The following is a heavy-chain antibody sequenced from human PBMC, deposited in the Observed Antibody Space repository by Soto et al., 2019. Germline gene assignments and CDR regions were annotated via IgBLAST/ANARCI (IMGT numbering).Heavy chain of an antibody. Sequence: WGSLLLGCASSGFTFNRYAMNWVRQAAGKGLEWVSGISGSGATTYYADSVKGRFTISRDNSKNTLYLQMNSLGAGDTAVYYCAKDPEVVVTAPDYWGLGTMVTVSS. J-gene: IGHJ4*02. V-gene: IGHV3-23*01. CDR3: AKDPEVVVTAPDY. D-gene: IGHD2-21*02. CDR2: ISGSGATT. CDR1: GFTFNRYA.